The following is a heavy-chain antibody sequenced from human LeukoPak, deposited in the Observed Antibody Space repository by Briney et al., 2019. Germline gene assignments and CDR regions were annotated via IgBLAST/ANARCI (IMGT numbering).Heavy chain of an antibody. J-gene: IGHJ6*02. V-gene: IGHV1-46*01. D-gene: IGHD6-19*01. CDR1: GYSFTSYY. CDR2: INPRTGST. CDR3: ARDRLIAVAVVGYYYYGMDV. Sequence: ASVKVSCKASGYSFTSYYVHWVRQAPGQGLEWVGIINPRTGSTTYAQKVQGRVIVTRDTSTSTVYMELSSLRSEDTAVYYCARDRLIAVAVVGYYYYGMDVWGQGTTVTVSS.